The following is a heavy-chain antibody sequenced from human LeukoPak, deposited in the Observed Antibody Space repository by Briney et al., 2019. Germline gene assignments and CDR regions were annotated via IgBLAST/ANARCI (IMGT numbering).Heavy chain of an antibody. J-gene: IGHJ6*02. CDR3: AKNGGPHGMDV. V-gene: IGHV3-7*02. Sequence: PGGSLRLSCAASGFXFSSIWMSWVRQAPGKGLEWVANIKHDGSETNYVDSVKGRFSISRDNAKNSLHLQMNSLRVEDTAVYYCAKNGGPHGMDVWGLGTTVTVSS. CDR2: IKHDGSET. CDR1: GFXFSSIW. D-gene: IGHD3-16*01.